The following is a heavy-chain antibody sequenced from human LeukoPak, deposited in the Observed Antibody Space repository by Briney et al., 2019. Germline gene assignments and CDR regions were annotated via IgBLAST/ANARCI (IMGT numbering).Heavy chain of an antibody. Sequence: GASVKVSCKASRYTFSSYGISWVRQAPGQEVEWVGWISAYNGNTNFAQKLQGRVTMTTDTSTSTAYMELRSLRSDDTAVYFCARVYYDISGSYLGDFEYWGQGTLVTVSS. CDR2: ISAYNGNT. D-gene: IGHD3-22*01. CDR3: ARVYYDISGSYLGDFEY. V-gene: IGHV1-18*01. CDR1: RYTFSSYG. J-gene: IGHJ4*02.